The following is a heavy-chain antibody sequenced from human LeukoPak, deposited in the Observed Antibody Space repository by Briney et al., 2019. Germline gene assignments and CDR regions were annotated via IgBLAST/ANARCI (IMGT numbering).Heavy chain of an antibody. CDR2: INWNGGST. CDR1: GFIFDDYG. D-gene: IGHD3-10*01. Sequence: TGGSLRLSCAASGFIFDDYGMTWVRHAPGKGLEWVSGINWNGGSTGYGDSVKGRFTISRDNVKNSLYLQMNSPRAEDTALYFCARISTTMIRGVTNWFDPWGQGTLVTVSS. J-gene: IGHJ5*02. V-gene: IGHV3-20*04. CDR3: ARISTTMIRGVTNWFDP.